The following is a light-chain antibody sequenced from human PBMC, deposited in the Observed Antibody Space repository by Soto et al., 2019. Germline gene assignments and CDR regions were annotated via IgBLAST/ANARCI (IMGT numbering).Light chain of an antibody. Sequence: EIVVTQSPGTLSLSPGERATLSCRASQSVSSSDLAWYQQKPGQAPRLLIYGASSRATGIPDRFSGSGSGTAFTLTISRLEPEDFAVYYCQQYGSSPTTFGQGTKVEIK. CDR2: GAS. CDR3: QQYGSSPTT. V-gene: IGKV3-20*01. J-gene: IGKJ1*01. CDR1: QSVSSSD.